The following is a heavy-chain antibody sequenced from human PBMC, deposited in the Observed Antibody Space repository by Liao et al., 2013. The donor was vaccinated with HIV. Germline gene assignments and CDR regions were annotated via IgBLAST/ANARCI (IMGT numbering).Heavy chain of an antibody. CDR2: FYYSGST. CDR1: GGSISDYY. Sequence: QVQLQESGPGLVKPSETLSLTCTVSGGSISDYYWSWIRQPPGKGLEYIGFFYYSGSTNYNPSLKSRVTIFVDTSKNQFSLKLSSVNAADTAVYYCARARVVVVPSAIGASDIWGQGTMVTVSS. J-gene: IGHJ3*02. D-gene: IGHD2-2*01. V-gene: IGHV4-59*01. CDR3: ARARVVVVPSAIGASDI.